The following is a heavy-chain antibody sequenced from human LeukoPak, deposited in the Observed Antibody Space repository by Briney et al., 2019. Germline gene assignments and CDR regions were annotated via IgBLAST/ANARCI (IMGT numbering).Heavy chain of an antibody. V-gene: IGHV1-18*01. Sequence: ASVKVSCKASGDTFTRDGISWVRQTPGQGLEWMGWVSAYNGNTNYAQKLQGRVTMTTDTSTSTDYMELRSLRSDDTAVYYCARGITMVRGVYYFDYWGQGTLVTVSS. CDR1: GDTFTRDG. CDR3: ARGITMVRGVYYFDY. CDR2: VSAYNGNT. J-gene: IGHJ4*02. D-gene: IGHD3-10*01.